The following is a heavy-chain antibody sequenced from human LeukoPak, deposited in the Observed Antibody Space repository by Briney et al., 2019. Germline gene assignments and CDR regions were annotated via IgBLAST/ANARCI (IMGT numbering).Heavy chain of an antibody. CDR3: ARVWRPRGYSYGGDWFDP. J-gene: IGHJ5*02. CDR2: IIPIFGTA. D-gene: IGHD5-18*01. Sequence: SVKVSCKASGGTFSSYAISWVRQAPGQGLEWMGGIIPIFGTANYAQKFQGRVTITTDESTSTAYMELSSLRSEDTAVYYCARVWRPRGYSYGGDWFDPWGQGTLVAVSS. CDR1: GGTFSSYA. V-gene: IGHV1-69*05.